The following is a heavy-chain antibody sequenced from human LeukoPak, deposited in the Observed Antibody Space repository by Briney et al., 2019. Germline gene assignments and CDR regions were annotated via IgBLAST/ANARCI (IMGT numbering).Heavy chain of an antibody. CDR3: AKDLILSPAGDY. J-gene: IGHJ4*02. CDR2: ISSSSSYI. Sequence: PGGSLRLSCAASGFTFSSYSMNWVRQAPGKGLEWVSSISSSSSYIYYADSVKGRFTISRDNAKNSLYLQMNSLRAEDTAVYYCAKDLILSPAGDYWGQGTLVTVSS. CDR1: GFTFSSYS. V-gene: IGHV3-21*04. D-gene: IGHD3-10*01.